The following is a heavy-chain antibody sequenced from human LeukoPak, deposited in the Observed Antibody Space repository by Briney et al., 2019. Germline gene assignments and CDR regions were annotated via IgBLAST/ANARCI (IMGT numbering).Heavy chain of an antibody. D-gene: IGHD3-10*02. CDR2: INPSGGST. V-gene: IGHV1-46*01. CDR1: GYTFTSYY. CDR3: ARAYAWGYFDY. Sequence: ASVKVSCMASGYTFTSYYMHWVRQAPGQGLEWMGIINPSGGSTSYAQKFQGGVTMTRDTSISTAYMELSRLRSDDTAVYYCARAYAWGYFDYWGQGTLVTVSS. J-gene: IGHJ4*02.